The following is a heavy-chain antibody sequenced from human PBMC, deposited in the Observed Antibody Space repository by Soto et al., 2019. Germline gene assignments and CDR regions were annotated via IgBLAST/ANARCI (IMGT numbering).Heavy chain of an antibody. D-gene: IGHD2-15*01. J-gene: IGHJ4*02. CDR3: ASNSGYSYFDH. Sequence: QVQLTQSGTEVKKPGASLKVSCTAYGYTFTGYGMNWVRQAPGQGLEWMGWISAHNGNTNYAQKFQDRVSLTFDTSTSTVYMELTSLRPDDTAVYYCASNSGYSYFDHWGQGALVTVST. CDR1: GYTFTGYG. CDR2: ISAHNGNT. V-gene: IGHV1-18*01.